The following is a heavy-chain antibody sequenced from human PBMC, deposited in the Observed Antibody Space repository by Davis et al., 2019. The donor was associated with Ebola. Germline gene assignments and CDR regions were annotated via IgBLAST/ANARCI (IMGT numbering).Heavy chain of an antibody. CDR2: INPSGGST. V-gene: IGHV1-46*01. D-gene: IGHD3-3*01. J-gene: IGHJ6*02. CDR1: GYTFTSYY. Sequence: ASVKVSCKASGYTFTSYYMHWVRQAPGQGLEWMGIINPSGGSTSYAQKFQGRVTMTRDTSTGTVYMELSSLRSEDTAVYYCARDFYDFWSGYSDYYYYGMDVWGQGTTVTVSS. CDR3: ARDFYDFWSGYSDYYYYGMDV.